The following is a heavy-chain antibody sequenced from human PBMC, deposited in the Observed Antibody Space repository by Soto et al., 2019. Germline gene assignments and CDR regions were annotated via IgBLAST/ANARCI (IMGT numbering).Heavy chain of an antibody. V-gene: IGHV4-4*07. J-gene: IGHJ4*02. Sequence: SETLSLTCSVSGGSLSKYYWSWIRQPAGKGLEWIGRISTSGHVVSKVSLRSRLTMSVDMSNNHFSLKLTSVTAADTAVYYCARDNNDFWSLYPLAFDYWGQGALVTV. D-gene: IGHD3-3*01. CDR3: ARDNNDFWSLYPLAFDY. CDR1: GGSLSKYY. CDR2: ISTSGHV.